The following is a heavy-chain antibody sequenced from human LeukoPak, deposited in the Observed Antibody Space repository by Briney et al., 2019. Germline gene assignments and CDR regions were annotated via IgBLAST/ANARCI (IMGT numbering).Heavy chain of an antibody. CDR3: ARMPPDSYYYGSGSYYNWFDP. D-gene: IGHD3-10*01. CDR1: GYTFTSYA. J-gene: IGHJ5*02. Sequence: ASVKVSCKASGYTFTSYAMHWVRQAPGQRLEWMGWINAGNGNTKYSQKFQGRVTITRDTSASTAYMELSSLRSEDTAAYYCARMPPDSYYYGSGSYYNWFDPWGQGTLVTVSS. CDR2: INAGNGNT. V-gene: IGHV1-3*01.